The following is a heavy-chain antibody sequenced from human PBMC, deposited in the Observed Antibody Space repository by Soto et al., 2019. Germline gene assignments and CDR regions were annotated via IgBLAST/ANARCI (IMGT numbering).Heavy chain of an antibody. D-gene: IGHD2-15*01. CDR2: ISYSGST. J-gene: IGHJ4*02. CDR3: ARADPDASVGY. CDR1: GGSMSSYY. Sequence: SETLSLTCTVSGGSMSSYYWTWLRQSPGRGLEWIGYISYSGSTYYNPSLKSRVTISADTSKNQFSLRMNSMIAADTAVYYCARADPDASVGYWGQGTLVTVSS. V-gene: IGHV4-59*01.